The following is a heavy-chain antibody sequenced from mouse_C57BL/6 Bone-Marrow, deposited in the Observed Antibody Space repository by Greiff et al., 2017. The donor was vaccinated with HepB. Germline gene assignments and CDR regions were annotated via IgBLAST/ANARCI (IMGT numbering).Heavy chain of an antibody. CDR1: GYTFTDYN. J-gene: IGHJ1*03. CDR3: ARVGAWYFDV. V-gene: IGHV1-18*01. CDR2: INPNNGGT. Sequence: EVMLQQSGPELVKPGASVKIPCKASGYTFTDYNMDWVKQSHGKSLEWIGDINPNNGGTIYNQKFKGKATLTVDKSSSTAYMELRSLTSEDTAVYYCARVGAWYFDVWGTGTTVTVSS.